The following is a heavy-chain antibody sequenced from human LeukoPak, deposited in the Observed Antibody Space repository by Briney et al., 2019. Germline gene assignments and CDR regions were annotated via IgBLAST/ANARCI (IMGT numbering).Heavy chain of an antibody. CDR3: ARDPSNFPFYFDY. CDR1: GGSFSGYY. V-gene: IGHV4-34*01. CDR2: INHSGST. D-gene: IGHD3-3*01. J-gene: IGHJ4*02. Sequence: PSETLSLTCAVYGGSFSGYYWSWIRQPPGKGLEWIGEINHSGSTNYNPSLKSRVTISVDTSKNQFSLKLSSVTAADTAVYYCARDPSNFPFYFDYWGQGTLVTVSS.